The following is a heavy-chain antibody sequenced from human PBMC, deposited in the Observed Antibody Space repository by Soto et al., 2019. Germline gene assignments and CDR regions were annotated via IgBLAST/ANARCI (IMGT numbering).Heavy chain of an antibody. D-gene: IGHD2-2*01. Sequence: GGSLRLSCAASGFTFSSYGMHWVRQAPGKGLEWVAVISYDGSNKYYADSVKGRFTISRDNSKNTLYLQMNSLRAEDTAVYYCAKDGRYCSSTSCDTTYGMDVWGQGTTVTVSS. CDR1: GFTFSSYG. V-gene: IGHV3-30*18. CDR3: AKDGRYCSSTSCDTTYGMDV. J-gene: IGHJ6*02. CDR2: ISYDGSNK.